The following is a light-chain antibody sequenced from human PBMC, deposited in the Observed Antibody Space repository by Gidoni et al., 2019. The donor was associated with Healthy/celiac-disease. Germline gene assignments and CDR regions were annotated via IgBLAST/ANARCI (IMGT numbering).Light chain of an antibody. J-gene: IGLJ1*01. CDR3: NSRDSSGNHEV. CDR1: SLRSYY. CDR2: GKN. V-gene: IGLV3-19*01. Sequence: VALGQTVRITCQGDSLRSYYASWYQQKPGQAPVLVIYGKNNRPSGIPDRFSGSSSGNTASLTITGAQAEDEADYYCNSRDSSGNHEVFGTGTKVTVL.